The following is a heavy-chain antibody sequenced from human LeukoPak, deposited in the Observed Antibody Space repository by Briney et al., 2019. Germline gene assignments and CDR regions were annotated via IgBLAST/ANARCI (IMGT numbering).Heavy chain of an antibody. CDR1: GGSISSYY. Sequence: SETLSLTCTVSGGSISSYYWSWIRQPAGKGLEWIGRIYTSGSTNYNPSLKSRVTMSVHTSKNQFSLKLSSVTAADTAVYYCARDGYYYDSSGYYRFDYWGQGTLVTVSS. D-gene: IGHD3-22*01. CDR3: ARDGYYYDSSGYYRFDY. J-gene: IGHJ4*02. CDR2: IYTSGST. V-gene: IGHV4-4*07.